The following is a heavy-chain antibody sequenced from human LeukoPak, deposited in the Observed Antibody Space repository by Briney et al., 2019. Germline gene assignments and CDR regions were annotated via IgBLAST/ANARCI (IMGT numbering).Heavy chain of an antibody. V-gene: IGHV3-23*01. D-gene: IGHD5-24*01. CDR3: AKVPFKRWLQYYFDY. CDR1: GFTFSIYP. CDR2: ISGSGGNT. J-gene: IGHJ4*02. Sequence: GGSLRLSCSASGFTFSIYPMSWPATAQGQGLEGVSPISGSGGNTYYAHPGRGRFPISRANSKNTLYLQMNSLRAEDTAVYYCAKVPFKRWLQYYFDYWGQGTLVTVSS.